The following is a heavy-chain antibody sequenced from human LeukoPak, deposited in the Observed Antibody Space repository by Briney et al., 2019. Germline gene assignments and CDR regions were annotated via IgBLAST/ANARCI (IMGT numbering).Heavy chain of an antibody. CDR2: ISYDGSSK. J-gene: IGHJ4*02. V-gene: IGHV3-30*18. D-gene: IGHD6-6*01. Sequence: PGGSLRLSCAASGFTLSTYGMHWVRQAPGKGLEWVAIISYDGSSKHYVDSVKGRFTISRDNSKNTLYLQMNSLRAEDTAVYYCAKDRSIAANNFDYWGQGILVTVSS. CDR3: AKDRSIAANNFDY. CDR1: GFTLSTYG.